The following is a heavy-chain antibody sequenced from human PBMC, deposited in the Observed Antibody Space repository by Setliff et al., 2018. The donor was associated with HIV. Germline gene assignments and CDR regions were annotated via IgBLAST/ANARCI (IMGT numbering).Heavy chain of an antibody. CDR1: GGSISSHY. V-gene: IGHV4-59*04. CDR3: ARLGSHCKNAFRPPY. CDR2: IYYSGTT. Sequence: PSETLSLTCSVSGGSISSHYWSWSRQPPGKGLEWIGSIYYSGTTYYNPSLKSRVTMSIDTSQNQFSLKLTSVTATDTAVYYCARLGSHCKNAFRPPYWGQGTLVTVSS. D-gene: IGHD2-15*01. J-gene: IGHJ4*02.